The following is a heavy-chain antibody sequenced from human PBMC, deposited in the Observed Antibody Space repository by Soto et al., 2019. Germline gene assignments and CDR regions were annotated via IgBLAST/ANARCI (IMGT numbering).Heavy chain of an antibody. CDR3: AKVWLDYGYFDV. J-gene: IGHJ2*01. V-gene: IGHV3-23*01. CDR1: GFSFSRYA. Sequence: EVQVLESGGGLVQPGGSLRLSCAASGFSFSRYAMTWVRQAPGKGLEWVSAISGNDDSTFYGDSVKSRFTVSRDNSKNTLSLQMNSLRVEDTAVYYCAKVWLDYGYFDVWGRGTLVTVSS. D-gene: IGHD6-19*01. CDR2: ISGNDDST.